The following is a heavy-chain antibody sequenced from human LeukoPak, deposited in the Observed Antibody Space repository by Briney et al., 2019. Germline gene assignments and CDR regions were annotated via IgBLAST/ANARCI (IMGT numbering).Heavy chain of an antibody. D-gene: IGHD5-24*01. CDR3: AGRLWRRDGYNLSAFDI. Sequence: PSETLSLTCTVSGGSISSYYWSWIRQPPGKGLEWIGSIYYSGSTNYNPSLKSRVTISVDTSKNQFSLKLSSVTAADTAVYYCAGRLWRRDGYNLSAFDIWGQGTMVTVSS. CDR1: GGSISSYY. J-gene: IGHJ3*02. V-gene: IGHV4-59*01. CDR2: IYYSGST.